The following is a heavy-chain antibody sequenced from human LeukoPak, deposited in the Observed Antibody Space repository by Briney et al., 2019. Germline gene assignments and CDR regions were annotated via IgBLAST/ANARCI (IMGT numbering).Heavy chain of an antibody. D-gene: IGHD5-12*01. V-gene: IGHV4-61*01. CDR1: GGSVSSGSYY. CDR3: ARDRGGYDRDTDYYYYYSMDV. J-gene: IGHJ6*04. CDR2: IYYSGST. Sequence: SETLSLTCTVSGGSVSSGSYYWSWIRQPPGKGLEWIGYIYYSGSTNYNPSLKSRVTISVDTSKNQFSLKLSSVTAADTAVYYCARDRGGYDRDTDYYYYYSMDVWGKGTTVTVSS.